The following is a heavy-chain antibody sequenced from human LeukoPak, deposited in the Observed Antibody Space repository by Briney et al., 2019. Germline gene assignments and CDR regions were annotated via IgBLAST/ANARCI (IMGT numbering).Heavy chain of an antibody. D-gene: IGHD2-15*01. J-gene: IGHJ4*02. CDR1: GFSVSYNY. CDR3: ASVACSAVTCFGFLFFDY. V-gene: IGHV3-23*01. Sequence: GGSLRLSCAASGFSVSYNYMTWVRQAAGKGLEWVSAISGSGGSTYYADSVKGRFTISRDNSKNTLYLQMNSLRAEDTAVYYCASVACSAVTCFGFLFFDYWGQGTLVTVSS. CDR2: ISGSGGST.